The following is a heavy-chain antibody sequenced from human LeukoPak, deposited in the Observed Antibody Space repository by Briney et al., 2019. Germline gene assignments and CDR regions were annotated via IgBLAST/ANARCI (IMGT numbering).Heavy chain of an antibody. CDR1: GFTFSSYS. V-gene: IGHV3-48*02. CDR2: ISSSSTI. CDR3: ARGTHSSGWYRSIDY. D-gene: IGHD6-19*01. J-gene: IGHJ4*02. Sequence: GGSLRLSCAASGFTFSSYSINWVRQAPGKGLEWVSYISSSSTIYYADSVKGRFTISRDNAKNSLYLQMNSLRDEDAAVYYCARGTHSSGWYRSIDYWGQGTLVTVSS.